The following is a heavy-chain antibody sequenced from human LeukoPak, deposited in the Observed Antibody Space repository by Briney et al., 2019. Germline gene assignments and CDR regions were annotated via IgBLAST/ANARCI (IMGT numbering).Heavy chain of an antibody. D-gene: IGHD3-22*01. Sequence: SETLSLTCAVYGGSFSGYYWSWIRQPPGKGLEWIGEINHSGSTNYNPSLKSRVTISVDTSKNQFSLKLSSVTAADTAVYYCARDPYHYDSSGLYYFDYWGQGTLVTVSS. J-gene: IGHJ4*02. V-gene: IGHV4-34*01. CDR1: GGSFSGYY. CDR2: INHSGST. CDR3: ARDPYHYDSSGLYYFDY.